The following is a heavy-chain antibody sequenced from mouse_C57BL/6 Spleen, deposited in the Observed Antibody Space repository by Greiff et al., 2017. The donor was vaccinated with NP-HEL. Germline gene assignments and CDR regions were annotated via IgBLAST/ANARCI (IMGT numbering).Heavy chain of an antibody. CDR3: ARDYYYGSSSAWFAY. CDR1: DYTFTSYW. J-gene: IGHJ3*01. V-gene: IGHV1-53*01. D-gene: IGHD1-1*01. Sequence: QVQLQQSGTELVKPGASVKLSCKASDYTFTSYWMHWVKQRPGQGLEWIGNINPSNGGTNYNEKFKSKATLTVDKSSSTAYMQLSSLTSEDSAVYYCARDYYYGSSSAWFAYWGQGTLVTVSA. CDR2: INPSNGGT.